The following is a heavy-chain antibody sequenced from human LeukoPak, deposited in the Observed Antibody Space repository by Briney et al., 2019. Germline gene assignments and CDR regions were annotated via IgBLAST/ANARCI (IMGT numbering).Heavy chain of an antibody. J-gene: IGHJ4*02. CDR3: ATSSDTASAY. V-gene: IGHV4-59*08. D-gene: IGHD5-18*01. CDR2: VYYTGST. CDR1: GGSISSYY. Sequence: SETLSVTCTVSGGSISSYYWSWIRQPPGKGLEWIGYVYYTGSTNYNPSLKSRVTISIDTSKNQFSLKLSSVTAADTAVYYCATSSDTASAYWGQGTLVTVFS.